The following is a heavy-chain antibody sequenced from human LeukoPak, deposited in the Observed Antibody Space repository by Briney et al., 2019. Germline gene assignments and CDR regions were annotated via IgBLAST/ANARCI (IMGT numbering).Heavy chain of an antibody. CDR2: IRSKANSYAT. CDR3: TSRGCYYDSSGYLDY. Sequence: PGGSLRLSCAASGFTFSGSAMHWVRQASGKGLEWVGRIRSKANSYATAYAASVKGRFTISRDDSKNTAYLQMNSLKTEDTAVYYCTSRGCYYDSSGYLDYWGQGTLVTVSS. D-gene: IGHD3-22*01. J-gene: IGHJ4*02. V-gene: IGHV3-73*01. CDR1: GFTFSGSA.